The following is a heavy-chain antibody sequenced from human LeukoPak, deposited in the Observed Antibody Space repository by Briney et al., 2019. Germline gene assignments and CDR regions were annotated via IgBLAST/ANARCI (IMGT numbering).Heavy chain of an antibody. J-gene: IGHJ6*02. D-gene: IGHD5-18*01. CDR2: VSTTSSYI. Sequence: GGSLRLSCAASGFTFSSYNMNWVRQAPGKGLEWVSSVSTTSSYIYYADSVKGRFTISRDNAKNSLFLQVNSLSAEDTAVYYCARDARGYSYGYGRYGMDVWGQGTTVTVSS. CDR3: ARDARGYSYGYGRYGMDV. CDR1: GFTFSSYN. V-gene: IGHV3-21*01.